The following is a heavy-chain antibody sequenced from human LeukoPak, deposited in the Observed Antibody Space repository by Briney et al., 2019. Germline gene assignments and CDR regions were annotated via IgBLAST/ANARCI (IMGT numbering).Heavy chain of an antibody. D-gene: IGHD6-13*01. CDR3: ARAPSRNWRNAEYFQY. Sequence: GGSLTLSCAASGFTLSSFGMHWVRQAPGKGLEWVAFLSYDGSDTGYADSVKGRFTISRDSSQNTLYLQMNSLTDEDTAVYYCARAPSRNWRNAEYFQYWGQGTLVTVSS. V-gene: IGHV3-33*01. CDR2: LSYDGSDT. J-gene: IGHJ1*01. CDR1: GFTLSSFG.